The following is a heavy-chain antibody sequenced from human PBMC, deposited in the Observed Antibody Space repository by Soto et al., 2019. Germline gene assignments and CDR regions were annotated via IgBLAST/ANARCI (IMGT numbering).Heavy chain of an antibody. Sequence: PGGSLRLSCAASGFTFSSYGMHWVRQAPGKGLEWVAVISYDGSNKYYADSVKGRFTISRDNSKNTLYLQMNSLRAEDTAVYYCARWAEGVTTPHFNYWGQGTLVTVSS. D-gene: IGHD4-17*01. CDR2: ISYDGSNK. CDR1: GFTFSSYG. V-gene: IGHV3-30*03. CDR3: ARWAEGVTTPHFNY. J-gene: IGHJ4*01.